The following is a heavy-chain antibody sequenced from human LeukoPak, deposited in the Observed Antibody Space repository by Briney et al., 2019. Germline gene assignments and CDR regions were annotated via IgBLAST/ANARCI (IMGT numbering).Heavy chain of an antibody. J-gene: IGHJ4*02. CDR1: GFSPSRSW. V-gene: IGHV3-7*03. CDR3: TRDQS. Sequence: GGSLRLSCAGSGFSPSRSWMSWVRQTPGKGLEWVANINQDGSQKYYVDSVKGRFTITRDNAKNSLFLQMNSLRAEDTAMYSSTRDQSWGQGTLVTVPS. CDR2: INQDGSQK.